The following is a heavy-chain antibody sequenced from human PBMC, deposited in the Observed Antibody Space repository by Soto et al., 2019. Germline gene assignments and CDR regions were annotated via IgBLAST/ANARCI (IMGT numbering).Heavy chain of an antibody. D-gene: IGHD3-3*01. J-gene: IGHJ6*02. Sequence: ESGGGVVQPGRSLRLSCAASGFTFSSYAMHWVRQAPGKGLERVAVISYDGSNKYYADSVKGRFTISRDNSKNTLYLQMNGLSAEDKAVYYCARGSYYDFWSGYHSDYYYGMDVWGQGTTVTVSS. V-gene: IGHV3-30-3*01. CDR3: ARGSYYDFWSGYHSDYYYGMDV. CDR1: GFTFSSYA. CDR2: ISYDGSNK.